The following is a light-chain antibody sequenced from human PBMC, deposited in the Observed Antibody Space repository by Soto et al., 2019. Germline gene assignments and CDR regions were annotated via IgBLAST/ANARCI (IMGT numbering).Light chain of an antibody. V-gene: IGKV3-20*01. CDR1: QSVSSSY. Sequence: EIALTQSPVTLSLSPGERATLSCRASQSVSSSYLAWCQQKPGQAPRLLIYAASSRATGIPDRFSGGGSGTDFTLTISRLEPEDFAVYYCQQFSSYPLTFGGGTKVDIK. J-gene: IGKJ4*01. CDR2: AAS. CDR3: QQFSSYPLT.